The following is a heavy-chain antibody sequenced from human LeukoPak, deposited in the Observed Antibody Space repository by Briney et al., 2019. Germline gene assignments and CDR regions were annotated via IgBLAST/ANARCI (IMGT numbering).Heavy chain of an antibody. J-gene: IGHJ4*02. CDR3: ARDLEAYCSGGSCQAFDY. Sequence: GGSLRLSCAASGFTFSSYWMHWVRQAPGKGLEWVSSISSSSTYIYYADSVKGRFTISRDNARNSLYLQMSSLRAEDTALYYCARDLEAYCSGGSCQAFDYRGQGTLVTVSS. CDR1: GFTFSSYW. V-gene: IGHV3-21*01. D-gene: IGHD2-15*01. CDR2: ISSSSTYI.